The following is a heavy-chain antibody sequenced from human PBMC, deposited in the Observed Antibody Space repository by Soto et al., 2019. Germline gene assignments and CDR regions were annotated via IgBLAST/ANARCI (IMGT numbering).Heavy chain of an antibody. CDR2: IYYSGST. J-gene: IGHJ4*02. D-gene: IGHD3-3*01. CDR1: GGSISSYY. CDR3: ARHGGGYDFWSGYYVFFDY. V-gene: IGHV4-59*01. Sequence: PSETLSLTCTVSGGSISSYYWSWIRQPPGKGLEWIGYIYYSGSTNYNPSLKSRVTISVATSKNQFSLKLSSVTAAHTAAYYCARHGGGYDFWSGYYVFFDYWGQGTLVTVSS.